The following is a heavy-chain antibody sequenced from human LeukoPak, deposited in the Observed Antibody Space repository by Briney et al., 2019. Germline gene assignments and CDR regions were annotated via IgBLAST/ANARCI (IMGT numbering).Heavy chain of an antibody. CDR2: INPSGGST. J-gene: IGHJ3*02. CDR3: ARADCSGGSCYSGDAFDI. V-gene: IGHV1-46*01. Sequence: ASAKVSCKASGYTFTGYYMHWVRQAPGQGLEWMGIINPSGGSTSYAQKFQGRVTMTRDMSTSTVYMELSSLRSEDTAVYYCARADCSGGSCYSGDAFDIWGQGTMVTVSS. CDR1: GYTFTGYY. D-gene: IGHD2-15*01.